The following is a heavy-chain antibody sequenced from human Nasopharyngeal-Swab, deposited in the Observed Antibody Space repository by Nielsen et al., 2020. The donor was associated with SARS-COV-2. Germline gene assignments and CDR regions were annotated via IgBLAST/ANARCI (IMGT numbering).Heavy chain of an antibody. Sequence: WIRQPPGKGLEWIGEINHSGSTNYNPSLKSRVTISVDTSRNQFSLKLSSVIAADTAVYYCARDQWEQRGNWFDPWGQGTLVTVSS. D-gene: IGHD1-26*01. CDR3: ARDQWEQRGNWFDP. J-gene: IGHJ5*02. CDR2: INHSGST. V-gene: IGHV4-34*01.